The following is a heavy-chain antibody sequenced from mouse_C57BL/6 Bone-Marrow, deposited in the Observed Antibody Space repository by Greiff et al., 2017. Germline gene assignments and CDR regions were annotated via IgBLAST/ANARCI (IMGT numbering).Heavy chain of an antibody. Sequence: VQLQQSGAELARPGASVKLSCKASGYTFTSYGISWVKQRTGQGLEWIGEIYPRRGNTNFNEKFKGKATLTADKSSSTAYMELRSLTSEDSAVYFCATPSYCSSLYAMDYWGQGTSVTVSS. D-gene: IGHD1-1*01. CDR3: ATPSYCSSLYAMDY. CDR1: GYTFTSYG. V-gene: IGHV1-81*01. CDR2: IYPRRGNT. J-gene: IGHJ4*01.